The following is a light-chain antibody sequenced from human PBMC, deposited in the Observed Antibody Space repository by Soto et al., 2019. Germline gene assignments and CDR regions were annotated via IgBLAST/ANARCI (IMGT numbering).Light chain of an antibody. CDR3: AAWDDRVNDVV. V-gene: IGLV1-44*01. Sequence: QSVLTQPPSVSGTPGQSITLSCSGSSSNIGTYTLNCYQHLPGTAPKLLFSTYDQRPSGVADRFSGSKSGTSASLAISGLPSEDEAGYYCAAWDDRVNDVVFGGGTKLTVL. J-gene: IGLJ2*01. CDR2: TYD. CDR1: SSNIGTYT.